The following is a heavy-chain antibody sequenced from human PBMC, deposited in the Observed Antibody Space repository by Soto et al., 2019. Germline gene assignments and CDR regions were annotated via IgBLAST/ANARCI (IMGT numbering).Heavy chain of an antibody. D-gene: IGHD3-22*01. Sequence: PSETLSLTCTVSGGSISSSNYFWGWIRQPPGKGLEWIGSMYYSGSTYYNPSLKSRVTISVDTSKNQFSLKLSSVTAADTAVYYCARTPPYYYDSSGPFDYWGQGTLVTVSS. CDR2: MYYSGST. CDR1: GGSISSSNYF. J-gene: IGHJ4*02. CDR3: ARTPPYYYDSSGPFDY. V-gene: IGHV4-39*07.